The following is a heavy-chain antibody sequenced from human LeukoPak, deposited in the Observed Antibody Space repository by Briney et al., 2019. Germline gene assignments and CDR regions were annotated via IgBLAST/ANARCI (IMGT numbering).Heavy chain of an antibody. CDR3: ARDGTAAGLYFDL. V-gene: IGHV3-7*01. J-gene: IGHJ4*01. Sequence: GGSLRLSCAVSGFTLSSYWMNWVREAPGQGLKGVASIKQDGGEKSYVDSVKGRFTISRDNAKNSLYLQMSSLRAEDTAVYYCARDGTAAGLYFDLWGQGTLVTVSS. CDR2: IKQDGGEK. D-gene: IGHD6-13*01. CDR1: GFTLSSYW.